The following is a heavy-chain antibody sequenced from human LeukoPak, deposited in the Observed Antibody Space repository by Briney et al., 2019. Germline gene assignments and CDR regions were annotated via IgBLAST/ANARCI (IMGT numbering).Heavy chain of an antibody. J-gene: IGHJ4*02. V-gene: IGHV3-48*01. CDR2: ISSSSSTI. CDR3: ARGTKYYDFWSGSEGNY. D-gene: IGHD3-3*01. CDR1: GFTFSSYS. Sequence: GGSLRLSCAASGFTFSSYSMNWVRQAPGKGLEWVSYISSSSSTIYYADSVKGRFTISRDNAKNSLYLQMNSLRAEDTAVYYCARGTKYYDFWSGSEGNYWGQGTLVTVSS.